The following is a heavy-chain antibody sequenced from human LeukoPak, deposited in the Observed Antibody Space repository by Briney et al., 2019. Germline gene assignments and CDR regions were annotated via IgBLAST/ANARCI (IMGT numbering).Heavy chain of an antibody. V-gene: IGHV1-2*02. J-gene: IGHJ4*02. CDR1: GSTFSSYA. Sequence: ASVKVSCKASGSTFSSYAISWVRQAPGQGLEWMGGINPNSGGTNYAQKFQGRVTMTRDTSISTAYMELSRLRSDDTAVYYCARVGLSGSYYNDYWGQGTLVTVSS. CDR3: ARVGLSGSYYNDY. D-gene: IGHD3-10*01. CDR2: INPNSGGT.